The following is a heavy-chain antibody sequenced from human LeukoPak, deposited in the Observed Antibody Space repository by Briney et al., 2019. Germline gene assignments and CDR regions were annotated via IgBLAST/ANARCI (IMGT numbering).Heavy chain of an antibody. CDR1: GFTFNSHE. J-gene: IGHJ4*02. D-gene: IGHD1/OR15-1a*01. V-gene: IGHV3-48*03. CDR3: ARDSGSGTSGNEFDY. Sequence: PGGSLRLSCAASGFTFNSHEMNWVRKAPGKGLEWVSYISEGGDLIYYAEFVKGRFTVSRDNAKNVLFLQMSGLRVEDTAVYYCARDSGSGTSGNEFDYWGQGTLVSVSS. CDR2: ISEGGDLI.